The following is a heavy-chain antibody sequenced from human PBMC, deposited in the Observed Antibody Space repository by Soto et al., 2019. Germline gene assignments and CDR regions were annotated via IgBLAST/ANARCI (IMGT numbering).Heavy chain of an antibody. D-gene: IGHD2-2*01. CDR1: GGSISSSSYY. CDR2: IYYSGTT. Sequence: SETLSLTCTVSGGSISSSSYYWGWIRQPPGKGLEWVGTIYYSGTTSYNPSLKSRVTISVDTSKNQFSLRLNSVTAADTALYYCARIRRDVVVVASAKRRSYDYYYVMDVWGQGTTVTVSS. CDR3: ARIRRDVVVVASAKRRSYDYYYVMDV. V-gene: IGHV4-39*01. J-gene: IGHJ6*02.